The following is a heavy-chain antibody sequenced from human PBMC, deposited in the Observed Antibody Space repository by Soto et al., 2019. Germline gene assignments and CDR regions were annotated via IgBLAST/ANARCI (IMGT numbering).Heavy chain of an antibody. Sequence: VQLLESGGGLVQPGGSLRLSCAASGFTFSSYAMSWVRQAPGKGLEWVSAISGSGGSTYYADSVKGRFTISRDNSKNTLYLQMNSLRAEDTAVYYCAKDLRKGGYCSGGSCYSEDWFDPWGQGTLVTVSS. V-gene: IGHV3-23*01. D-gene: IGHD2-15*01. CDR1: GFTFSSYA. CDR3: AKDLRKGGYCSGGSCYSEDWFDP. CDR2: ISGSGGST. J-gene: IGHJ5*02.